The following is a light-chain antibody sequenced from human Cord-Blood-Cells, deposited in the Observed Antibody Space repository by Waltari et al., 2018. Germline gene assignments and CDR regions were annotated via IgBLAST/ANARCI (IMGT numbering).Light chain of an antibody. CDR3: QAWDSSTAV. CDR1: KLGDKY. Sequence: SYELTQPPSVSVSPGQTASITCPGDKLGDKYACWYKQKPGQSPVLVIYQDSKRPSGIPGRFSGSNSRNTATLTISGTQAMDEADYYCQAWDSSTAVVGGGTKLTVL. CDR2: QDS. J-gene: IGLJ3*02. V-gene: IGLV3-1*01.